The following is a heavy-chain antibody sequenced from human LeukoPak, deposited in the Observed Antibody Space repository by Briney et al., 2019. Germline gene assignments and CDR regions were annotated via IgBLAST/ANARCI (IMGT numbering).Heavy chain of an antibody. J-gene: IGHJ5*02. CDR3: ARDEARSVS. CDR2: IYYSGST. Sequence: SETLSLTCTVSGGSISSYYWSWIRQPPGKGLEWIGYIYYSGSTYYNPSLKSRVTISVDTSKNQFSLKLSSVTAADTAVYYCARDEARSVSWGQGTLVTVSS. D-gene: IGHD5-24*01. CDR1: GGSISSYY. V-gene: IGHV4-59*06.